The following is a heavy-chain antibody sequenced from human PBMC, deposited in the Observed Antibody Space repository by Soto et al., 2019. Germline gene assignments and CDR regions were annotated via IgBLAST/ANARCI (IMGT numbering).Heavy chain of an antibody. CDR3: ARDQYYDILTGYYGGNYYYYGMDV. V-gene: IGHV3-33*01. D-gene: IGHD3-9*01. J-gene: IGHJ6*02. Sequence: QVQLVESGGGVVQPGRSLRLSCAASGFTFSSYGMHWVRQAPGKGLEWVAVIWYDGSNKYYADSVKGRFTISRDNSKNTLYLQMNSLRAEDTAVYYCARDQYYDILTGYYGGNYYYYGMDVWGQGTTVTVSS. CDR2: IWYDGSNK. CDR1: GFTFSSYG.